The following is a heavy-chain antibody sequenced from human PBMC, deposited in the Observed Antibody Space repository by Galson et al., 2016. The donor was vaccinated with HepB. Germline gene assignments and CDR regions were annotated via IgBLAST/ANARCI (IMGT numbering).Heavy chain of an antibody. CDR2: IDPKDSYT. Sequence: QSGAEVKKPGESLRISCKGSGYNFTSYWINWVRQMPGAGLEWMGRIDPKDSYTNYSPSFRGHVTISADKATNTAYLQWTSLQASDTATYYGARHIDATVTTLAWAYWGQGTLVTVSS. J-gene: IGHJ4*02. CDR1: GYNFTSYW. V-gene: IGHV5-10-1*01. CDR3: ARHIDATVTTLAWAY. D-gene: IGHD1-1*01.